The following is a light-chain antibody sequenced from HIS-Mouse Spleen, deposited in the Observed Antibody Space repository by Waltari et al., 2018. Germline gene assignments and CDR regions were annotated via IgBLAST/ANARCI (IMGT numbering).Light chain of an antibody. V-gene: IGLV2-23*01. J-gene: IGLJ2*01. CDR3: CSYAGSSTLV. CDR2: EGS. Sequence: QSALTQPASVSGSPGQSITISCTGTSRDVGSYHLVPWYQQHPGKAPKLMIYEGSKRPSGVSNRFSGSKSGNTASLTISGLQAEDEADYYCCSYAGSSTLVFGGGTKLTVL. CDR1: SRDVGSYHL.